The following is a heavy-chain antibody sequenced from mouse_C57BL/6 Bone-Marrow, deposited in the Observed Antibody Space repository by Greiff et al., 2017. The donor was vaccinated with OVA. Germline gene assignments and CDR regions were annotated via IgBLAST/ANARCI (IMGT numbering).Heavy chain of an antibody. J-gene: IGHJ2*01. V-gene: IGHV1-15*01. CDR3: TRRDYDYDVGFDY. CDR1: GYTFTDYE. D-gene: IGHD2-4*01. Sequence: VQLQQSGAELVRPGASVTLSCKASGYTFTDYEMHWVKQTPVHGLEWIGAIDPETGGTAYNQKYKGKAILTAGKSSSTAYMERRSLTSEDSAVYYVTRRDYDYDVGFDYWGQGTTLTVTS. CDR2: IDPETGGT.